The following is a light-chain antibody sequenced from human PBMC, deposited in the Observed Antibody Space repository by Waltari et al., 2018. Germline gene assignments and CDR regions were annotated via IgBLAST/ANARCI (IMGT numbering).Light chain of an antibody. V-gene: IGLV8-61*01. Sequence: QTVVTQEPSLSVSPGGTVTLTCALSSGSLSSTSYASWYQQSPGQTPRTLVCKANIRCSGVPDRFAGSVLGNKAVLSITGAQAEDESTYYCLLYMGSGIWVFGGGTKLTVL. CDR2: KAN. CDR1: SGSLSSTSY. CDR3: LLYMGSGIWV. J-gene: IGLJ3*02.